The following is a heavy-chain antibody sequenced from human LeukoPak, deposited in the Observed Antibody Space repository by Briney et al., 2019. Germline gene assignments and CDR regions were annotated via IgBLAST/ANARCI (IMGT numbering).Heavy chain of an antibody. CDR1: GFTFSSYG. V-gene: IGHV3-30*02. CDR3: AKDISPITTCLDY. J-gene: IGHJ4*02. D-gene: IGHD3-3*01. Sequence: GGSLRLSCAASGFTFSSYGMHWVRQAPGKGLEWVAFIRYDGSNKYYADSVKGRFTISRDNSKNTLYLQMNSLRAEDTAVYYCAKDISPITTCLDYWGQGTLVTVSS. CDR2: IRYDGSNK.